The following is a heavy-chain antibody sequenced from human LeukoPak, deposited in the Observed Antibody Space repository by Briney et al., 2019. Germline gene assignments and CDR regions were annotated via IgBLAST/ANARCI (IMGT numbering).Heavy chain of an antibody. CDR2: IIPGGGTT. V-gene: IGHV1-46*01. CDR1: GYIFTSYY. Sequence: WASVKVSCKASGYIFTSYYMHWVRQAPGQGLEWMGIIIPGGGTTNYAQKLQGRVTMTTDTSTSTAYMELRSLRSDDTAVYYCAVAVAHYYYMDVWGKGTTVTVSS. CDR3: AVAVAHYYYMDV. D-gene: IGHD6-19*01. J-gene: IGHJ6*03.